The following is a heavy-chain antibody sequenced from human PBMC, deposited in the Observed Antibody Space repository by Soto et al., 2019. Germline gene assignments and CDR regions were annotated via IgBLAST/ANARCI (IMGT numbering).Heavy chain of an antibody. Sequence: QVQLVQSGAEVKKPGASVKVSCKASGYTFTSYYMHWVRQAPGQGLEWMGIINPSGGSTSYAQKFQGRVTMTRDTSTSTVYMELSSLRSEDTAVYYCASPSIDSSRYYYGMDVWGQGTTVTVSS. J-gene: IGHJ6*02. CDR1: GYTFTSYY. D-gene: IGHD6-13*01. CDR2: INPSGGST. CDR3: ASPSIDSSRYYYGMDV. V-gene: IGHV1-46*01.